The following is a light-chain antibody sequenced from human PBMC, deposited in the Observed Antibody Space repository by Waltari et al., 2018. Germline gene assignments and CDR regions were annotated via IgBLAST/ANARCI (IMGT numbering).Light chain of an antibody. Sequence: QSALTQEASVSGTVGQKVTLSCIGNNNNVGSYAVSWYQQISHGAPKTVMFGDFLPSGIPDLFSGSKSGTRASLTISGLQPEDEADYYCSTWDYSLRAWVFGGGTILTVL. V-gene: IGLV1-36*01. CDR2: GD. CDR1: NNNVGSYA. J-gene: IGLJ3*02. CDR3: STWDYSLRAWV.